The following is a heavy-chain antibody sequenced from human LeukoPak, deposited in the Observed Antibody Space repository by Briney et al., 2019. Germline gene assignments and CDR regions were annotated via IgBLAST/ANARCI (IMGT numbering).Heavy chain of an antibody. CDR3: ARGRFVGYYCYGMDV. CDR1: GFTFSSYW. Sequence: PGGSLRLSCAASGFTFSSYWMHWVRQAPGKGLVWVSRINSDGSSTSYADSVKGRFTISRDNAKNTLYLQMNSLRAEDTAVYYCARGRFVGYYCYGMDVWGQGTTVTVSS. J-gene: IGHJ6*02. CDR2: INSDGSST. V-gene: IGHV3-74*01. D-gene: IGHD3-16*01.